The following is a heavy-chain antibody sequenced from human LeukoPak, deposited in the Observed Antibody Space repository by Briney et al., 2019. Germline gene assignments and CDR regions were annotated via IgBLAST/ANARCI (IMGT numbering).Heavy chain of an antibody. J-gene: IGHJ4*02. CDR2: IRYDGSNK. Sequence: GGSLRLSCAASGFSFSNYGMHWVRQPPGKGREWVAFIRYDGSNKHYADSVKGRFSISRDNSKTTLYLQMNSLRPEDTAVYYCAKDFPSRDNFWSGYYTDFDYWGQGTLVTVSS. V-gene: IGHV3-30*02. D-gene: IGHD3-3*01. CDR1: GFSFSNYG. CDR3: AKDFPSRDNFWSGYYTDFDY.